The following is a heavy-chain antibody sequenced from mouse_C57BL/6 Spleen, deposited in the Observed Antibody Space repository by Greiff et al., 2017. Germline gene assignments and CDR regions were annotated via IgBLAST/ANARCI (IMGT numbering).Heavy chain of an antibody. V-gene: IGHV1-15*01. D-gene: IGHD2-1*01. CDR3: TIYGNYWYFDV. CDR1: GYTFTDYE. CDR2: IDPETGGT. Sequence: VQLQQSGAELVRPGASVTLSCKASGYTFTDYEMHWVKQTPVHGLEWIGAIDPETGGTAYNQKFKGKAILTADKSSSTAYMELRSLTSEDSAVYYCTIYGNYWYFDVWGTGTTVTVSS. J-gene: IGHJ1*03.